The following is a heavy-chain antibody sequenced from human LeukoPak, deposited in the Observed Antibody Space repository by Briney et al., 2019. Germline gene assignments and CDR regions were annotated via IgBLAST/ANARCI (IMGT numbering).Heavy chain of an antibody. CDR2: IYTSGST. J-gene: IGHJ6*03. V-gene: IGHV4-61*02. Sequence: SETLSLTCTVSGGSISSGSYYWSWIRQPAGKGLEWIGRIYTSGSTNYNPSLKSRVTISVDTSKNQFSLKLSSVTAADTAVYYCARDLSCGSTSCYGYYYYYYMDVWGKGTTVTVSS. CDR1: GGSISSGSYY. CDR3: ARDLSCGSTSCYGYYYYYYMDV. D-gene: IGHD2-2*01.